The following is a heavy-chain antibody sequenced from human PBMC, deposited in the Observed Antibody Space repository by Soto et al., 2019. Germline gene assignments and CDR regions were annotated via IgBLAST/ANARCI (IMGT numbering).Heavy chain of an antibody. CDR2: IYHSGTT. Sequence: QVQLQESVPRLVKPSGTLSLTCAVSGGSIIRSNWCNWVRQPPGKELEWIGDIYHSGTTDYNPSLKSRVIISVDKSKNQFSLRLTSVTAADTALYYCASRDPYGDYAHAFDIWGRGIMVTVSS. D-gene: IGHD4-17*01. V-gene: IGHV4-4*02. J-gene: IGHJ3*02. CDR1: GGSIIRSNW. CDR3: ASRDPYGDYAHAFDI.